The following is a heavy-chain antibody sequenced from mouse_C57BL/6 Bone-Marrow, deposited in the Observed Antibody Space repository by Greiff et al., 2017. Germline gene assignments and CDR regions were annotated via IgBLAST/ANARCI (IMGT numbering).Heavy chain of an antibody. CDR3: AITLYYDLDYYAMDY. Sequence: QVQLKQSGAELVRPGTSVKVSCKASGYAFTNSLIEWVKQRPGQGLEWIGVINPGSGGTNYNEKFKGKATLTPDKSSSTAYMQLSSLTSEDSAVYVCAITLYYDLDYYAMDYWGQGTSVTVSS. V-gene: IGHV1-54*01. D-gene: IGHD2-4*01. J-gene: IGHJ4*01. CDR1: GYAFTNSL. CDR2: INPGSGGT.